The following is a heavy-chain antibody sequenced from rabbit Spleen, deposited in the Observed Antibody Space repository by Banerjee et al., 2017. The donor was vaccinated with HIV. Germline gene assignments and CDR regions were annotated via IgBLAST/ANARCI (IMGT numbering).Heavy chain of an antibody. CDR2: IYPGSFDST. V-gene: IGHV1S45*01. J-gene: IGHJ4*01. CDR1: GVSFSDKDV. Sequence: EQLEESGGGLVKPEGSLTLTCKASGVSFSDKDVMCWVRQAPGKGLVWIACIYPGSFDSTVYASWAKGRFTISRTSSTTVTLQVTSLTAADTATYFCARGSAAMTMVITGYYFNLWGPRHPGHRL. CDR3: ARGSAAMTMVITGYYFNL. D-gene: IGHD2-1*01.